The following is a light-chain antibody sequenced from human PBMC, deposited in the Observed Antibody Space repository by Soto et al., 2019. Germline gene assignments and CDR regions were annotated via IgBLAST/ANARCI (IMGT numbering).Light chain of an antibody. V-gene: IGKV3-20*01. CDR1: QSVSSSF. Sequence: SVLAESPGTLSLSPVYIAPLFGRASQSVSSSFLAWYQQTPGHAPRLLLYAASGRATGIAETFSGSGSGTHFTLTIRRLEPEDFAVYYCQQYGSSPPITFGQGIRLAIK. CDR3: QQYGSSPPIT. CDR2: AAS. J-gene: IGKJ5*01.